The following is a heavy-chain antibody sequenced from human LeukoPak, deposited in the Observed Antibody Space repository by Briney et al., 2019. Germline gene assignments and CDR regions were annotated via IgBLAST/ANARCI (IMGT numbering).Heavy chain of an antibody. D-gene: IGHD6-19*01. CDR1: GFTFDDYG. CDR3: ARADSSGWYPHYYYYMDV. Sequence: GGSLRLSCAASGFTFDDYGMSWVRQAPGKGLEWVSGINWNGGSTGYADSVKGRFTISRDNAKNSLYLQMNSLRAEDTALYYCARADSSGWYPHYYYYMDVWGKGTTVTVSS. J-gene: IGHJ6*03. V-gene: IGHV3-20*04. CDR2: INWNGGST.